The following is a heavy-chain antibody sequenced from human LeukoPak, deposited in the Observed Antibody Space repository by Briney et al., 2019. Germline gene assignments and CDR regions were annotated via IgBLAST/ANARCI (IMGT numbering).Heavy chain of an antibody. CDR1: GFTFSSYA. CDR3: AKVGYSGKWELNDY. CDR2: ISGSGGST. J-gene: IGHJ4*02. Sequence: GSLRLSCAASGFTFSSYAMSWVRQAPGKGLEWVSAISGSGGSTYYAGSVKGRFTISRDNSKNTLYLQMNSLRAEDTAVYYCAKVGYSGKWELNDYWGQGTLVTVSS. V-gene: IGHV3-23*01. D-gene: IGHD1-26*01.